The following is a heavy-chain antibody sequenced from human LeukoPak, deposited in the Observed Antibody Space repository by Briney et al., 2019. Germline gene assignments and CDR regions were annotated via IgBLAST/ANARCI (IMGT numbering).Heavy chain of an antibody. Sequence: ASVKVSCKASGYTFTSYGISWVRQAPGQGLEWMGWISAYNGNTNYAQKLQGRVTMTTDTSTSTAYMELRSLRSDDTAVYYCARDRVGYQLYLGDSMDVWGKGTTVTVSS. V-gene: IGHV1-18*01. D-gene: IGHD2-2*01. CDR2: ISAYNGNT. CDR3: ARDRVGYQLYLGDSMDV. CDR1: GYTFTSYG. J-gene: IGHJ6*03.